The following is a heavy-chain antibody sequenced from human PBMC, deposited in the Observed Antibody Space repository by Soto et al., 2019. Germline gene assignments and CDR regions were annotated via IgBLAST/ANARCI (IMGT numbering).Heavy chain of an antibody. CDR1: GGSISSSGYY. D-gene: IGHD2-2*01. V-gene: IGHV4-31*03. J-gene: IGHJ4*02. Sequence: QVQLQESGPGLVKPSQTLSLTCTVSGGSISSSGYYGTSIRQHPGKGLVWSGYIYLSGNTYYNPSLRSRVTISADTSKNQFSLRLSSVTAADTTVYYCARVRCSSTSCFRLDYWGRGTLVSVSS. CDR3: ARVRCSSTSCFRLDY. CDR2: IYLSGNT.